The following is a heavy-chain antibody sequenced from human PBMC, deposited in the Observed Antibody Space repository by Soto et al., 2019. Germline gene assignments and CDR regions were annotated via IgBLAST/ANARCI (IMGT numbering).Heavy chain of an antibody. V-gene: IGHV3-23*01. CDR1: GFTFYDYA. CDR2: ISARGDTT. CDR3: ANPGPVTARTRFDY. D-gene: IGHD2-21*02. Sequence: EVQLLESGGGSAQPGGSLRLSCAGSGFTFYDYAMSWVRQAPGKGLEWVSGISARGDTTYIESVTGRFTISRDNSRNTLYLQMNSLGPDDTAVYDCANPGPVTARTRFDYWGQGALVTVSS. J-gene: IGHJ4*02.